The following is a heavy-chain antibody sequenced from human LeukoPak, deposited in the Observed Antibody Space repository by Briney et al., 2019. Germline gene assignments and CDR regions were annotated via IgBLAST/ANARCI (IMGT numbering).Heavy chain of an antibody. J-gene: IGHJ5*02. V-gene: IGHV5-51*01. Sequence: GESLKISCQGSGYSFATYWNGWVRQMPGKGLEWMGIIYPPDSDAKYSPSFQGLVTISADKSINTAYLQWKSLKASDTAMYYCARLSDYGFNWFDPWGQGTLVTVSS. CDR2: IYPPDSDA. D-gene: IGHD3-3*01. CDR3: ARLSDYGFNWFDP. CDR1: GYSFATYW.